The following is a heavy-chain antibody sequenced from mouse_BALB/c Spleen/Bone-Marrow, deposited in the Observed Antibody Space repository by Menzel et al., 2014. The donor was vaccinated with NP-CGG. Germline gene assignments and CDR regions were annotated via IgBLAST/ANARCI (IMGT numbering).Heavy chain of an antibody. CDR3: VRGRGYY. Sequence: EVQLQQSGPELVKPGASVKISCKTSGYTFTDYTTHWVRQRHGTSLEWIGNINPNNGGTSYNQKFKGKATLTVHKSSSTAYMELRSLTAEDSAVYHCVRGRGYYWGQGTTLTVSS. J-gene: IGHJ2*01. V-gene: IGHV1-22*01. CDR2: INPNNGGT. CDR1: GYTFTDYT.